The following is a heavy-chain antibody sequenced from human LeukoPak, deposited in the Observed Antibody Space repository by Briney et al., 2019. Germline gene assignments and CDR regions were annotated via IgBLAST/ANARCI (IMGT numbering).Heavy chain of an antibody. CDR1: GFTFDDYA. CDR2: ISWNSGSI. D-gene: IGHD5-12*01. V-gene: IGHV3-9*01. CDR3: AKELRVVDIPGAYYYYGMDV. Sequence: GRSLRLSCAASGFTFDDYAMHWVRQAPGKGLEWVSGISWNSGSIGYADSVKGRFTISRDNAKNSLYLQMNSLRAEDTALYYCAKELRVVDIPGAYYYYGMDVWGQGTTVTVSS. J-gene: IGHJ6*02.